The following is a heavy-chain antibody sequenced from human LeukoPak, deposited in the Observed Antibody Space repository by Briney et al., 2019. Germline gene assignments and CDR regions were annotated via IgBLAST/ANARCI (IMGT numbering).Heavy chain of an antibody. Sequence: GASVKVSCKASGYTFTSYYMHWVRQAPGQGLEWMGIINPSGGSTSYAQKFQGRVTMTRDTSTSTVYMELSGLRSEDTAVYYCARDSPVFRRGWFRYYFDYWGQGTLVTVSS. CDR2: INPSGGST. CDR3: ARDSPVFRRGWFRYYFDY. D-gene: IGHD6-19*01. CDR1: GYTFTSYY. V-gene: IGHV1-46*01. J-gene: IGHJ4*02.